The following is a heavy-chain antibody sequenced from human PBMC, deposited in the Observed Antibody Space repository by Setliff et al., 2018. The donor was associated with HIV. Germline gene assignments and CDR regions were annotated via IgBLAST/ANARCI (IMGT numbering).Heavy chain of an antibody. CDR2: IYHSGST. J-gene: IGHJ4*02. D-gene: IGHD3-3*01. CDR3: ARQTNVLQFLEWAYYFDY. V-gene: IGHV4-38-2*01. Sequence: ETLSLTCAVSGYSISSGYYWGWIRQPPGKGLEWIGSIYHSGSTYYNPSLKSRVTISVDTSKNQFSLKLSSVTAADTAVYYCARQTNVLQFLEWAYYFDYWGQGTLVTVSS. CDR1: GYSISSGYY.